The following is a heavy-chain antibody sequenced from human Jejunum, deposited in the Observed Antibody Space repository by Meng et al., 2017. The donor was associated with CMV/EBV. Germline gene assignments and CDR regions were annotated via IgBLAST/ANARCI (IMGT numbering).Heavy chain of an antibody. Sequence: VSGGSISTYYWTWVRQMPGKGLEWIGYVHRSGDTKYNPSLKSRVTISVDTAKNQFSVRLTSVTAADTAVYYCARAYSGSYWIEYWGQGTLVTVSS. J-gene: IGHJ4*02. CDR1: GGSISTYY. CDR3: ARAYSGSYWIEY. CDR2: VHRSGDT. D-gene: IGHD1-26*01. V-gene: IGHV4-59*01.